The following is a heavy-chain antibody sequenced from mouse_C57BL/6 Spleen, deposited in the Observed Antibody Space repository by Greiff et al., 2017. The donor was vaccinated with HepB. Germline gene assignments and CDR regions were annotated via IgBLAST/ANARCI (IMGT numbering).Heavy chain of an antibody. J-gene: IGHJ1*03. V-gene: IGHV14-3*01. Sequence: EVKLQESVAELVRPGASVKLSCTASGFNIKNTYMQWVKQRPEQGLEWIGRIDPANGNTKYAPKFQGKATIPADTSSNTAYLQLSSLTSKDTALYYCAYYSNHWYFDVWGTGTTVTVSS. CDR2: IDPANGNT. CDR3: AYYSNHWYFDV. D-gene: IGHD2-5*01. CDR1: GFNIKNTY.